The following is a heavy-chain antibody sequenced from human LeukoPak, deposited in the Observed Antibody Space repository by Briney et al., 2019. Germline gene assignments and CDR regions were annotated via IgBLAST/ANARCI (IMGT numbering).Heavy chain of an antibody. CDR3: ARAADLADY. Sequence: GGSLKLSCAASGFTFSDHWMSWVRQAPGKGLEWVANIRQDGSSIFYADSVKGRFTISRDNAKNSVFLQMDNLTPDDTAVYYRARAADLADYWGQGTLVTVSS. V-gene: IGHV3-7*01. CDR1: GFTFSDHW. CDR2: IRQDGSSI. J-gene: IGHJ4*02.